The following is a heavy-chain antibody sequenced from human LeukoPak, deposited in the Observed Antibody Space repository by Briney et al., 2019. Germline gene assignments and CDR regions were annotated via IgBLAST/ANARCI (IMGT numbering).Heavy chain of an antibody. CDR2: ISGQESET. J-gene: IGHJ6*03. CDR3: AKTQNWNYISYYYYYMDV. D-gene: IGHD1-7*01. Sequence: GGSLRLSCATSGFNLWNFVVNWVRQAPGKGVEWLSDISGQESETYYKDSVKGRFTISKHGGDNTVYLGMSNLTVEDTAIYYCAKTQNWNYISYYYYYMDVWGKGTAVTVS. V-gene: IGHV3-23*01. CDR1: GFNLWNFV.